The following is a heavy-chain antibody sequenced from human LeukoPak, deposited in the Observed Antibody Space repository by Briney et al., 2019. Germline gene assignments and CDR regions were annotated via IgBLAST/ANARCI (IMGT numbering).Heavy chain of an antibody. CDR2: ISFDGSDK. CDR3: ARDGFGRQQLDSPHY. J-gene: IGHJ4*02. Sequence: QSGGSLRLSCAASGFTFSRYAMHWVRQAPGKGLEWVAVISFDGSDKYYADSVKGRLTISRDNSRNTLYLQMNSLRVEDTAVYYCARDGFGRQQLDSPHYWGQGTLVTVSS. D-gene: IGHD6-13*01. CDR1: GFTFSRYA. V-gene: IGHV3-30*04.